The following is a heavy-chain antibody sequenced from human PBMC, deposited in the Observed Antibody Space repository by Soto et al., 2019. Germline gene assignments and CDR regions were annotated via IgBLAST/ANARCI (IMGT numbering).Heavy chain of an antibody. CDR2: ISGTSSTT. D-gene: IGHD2-2*01. V-gene: IGHV3-48*01. CDR1: GFSFNTYS. Sequence: GGSLRLSCAASGFSFNTYSMNWVRQAPGKGLEWLSYISGTSSTTYYADSVKGRFTISRDNAKNSLYLQMNSLKIEDTAVYYCTTDSYSSITIDRFYYWGHGTLVTVSS. CDR3: TTDSYSSITIDRFYY. J-gene: IGHJ4*01.